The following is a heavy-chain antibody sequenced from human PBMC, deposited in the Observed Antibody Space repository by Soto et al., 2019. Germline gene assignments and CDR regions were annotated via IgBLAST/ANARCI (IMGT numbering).Heavy chain of an antibody. CDR3: TGGNTGHGDH. D-gene: IGHD1-1*01. CDR1: GFMFSDST. Sequence: EVQLVESGGGLDQPGGSLKLSCAASGFMFSDSTIYWVRQAPGKGLEWVGRIRSRASGYSTTYAASVKGVFTMSRDDSKSAPCLQLNSRKVEDTGVYFRTGGNTGHGDHWGQGTLVTVSS. CDR2: IRSRASGYST. J-gene: IGHJ4*02. V-gene: IGHV3-73*02.